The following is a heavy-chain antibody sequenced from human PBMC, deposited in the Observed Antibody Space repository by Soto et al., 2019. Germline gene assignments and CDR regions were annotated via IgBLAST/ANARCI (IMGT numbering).Heavy chain of an antibody. Sequence: QVLQSGGGLVQPGGSLTLSCAASGFPFSSTDMTWVRQAPGKGLEWVSTIDGSGATTYYADSVKGRFTISRDNSKNTVYLRMNSLRADDTALYFCAKNSGGFNTWGQGALVTVSS. CDR1: GFPFSSTD. CDR2: IDGSGATT. CDR3: AKNSGGFNT. V-gene: IGHV3-23*01. D-gene: IGHD3-10*01. J-gene: IGHJ5*02.